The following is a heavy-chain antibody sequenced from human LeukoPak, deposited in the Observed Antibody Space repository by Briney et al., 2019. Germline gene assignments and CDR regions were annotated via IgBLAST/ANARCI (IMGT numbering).Heavy chain of an antibody. CDR1: GYTFTGYY. V-gene: IGHV1-2*02. D-gene: IGHD2-2*01. J-gene: IGHJ6*03. CDR2: INPNSGGT. CDR3: ARVAYCSSTSCYGYYYYMDV. Sequence: VASLKVSCKASGYTFTGYYMHWVRQAPGQGLEWMGWINPNSGGTNYAQKFQGRVTMTRDTSISTAYMELSRLRSDDTAVYCCARVAYCSSTSCYGYYYYMDVWGKGTTVTVSS.